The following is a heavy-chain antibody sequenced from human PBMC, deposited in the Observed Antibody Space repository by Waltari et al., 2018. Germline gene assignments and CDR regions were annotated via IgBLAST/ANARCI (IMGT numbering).Heavy chain of an antibody. CDR3: ASYYYDSSGYYPRLDY. Sequence: QVQLVQSGAEVKKPGSSVKVSCKASGGTFSSYAISWVRQAPGQGLEWMGRIIPIFGTANYAQKFQGRVTITADKSTSTAYMELSSLRSEDTAVYYCASYYYDSSGYYPRLDYWGQGTLVTVSS. V-gene: IGHV1-69*08. J-gene: IGHJ4*02. CDR2: IIPIFGTA. D-gene: IGHD3-22*01. CDR1: GGTFSSYA.